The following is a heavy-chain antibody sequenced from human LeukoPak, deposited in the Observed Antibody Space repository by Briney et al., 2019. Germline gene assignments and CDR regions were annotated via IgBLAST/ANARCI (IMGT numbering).Heavy chain of an antibody. CDR1: GGSISSGSYY. J-gene: IGHJ6*03. D-gene: IGHD5-12*01. CDR2: IYTSGST. V-gene: IGHV4-61*02. Sequence: SQTLSLTCTVSGGSISSGSYYWSWIRQPAGKGLEWIGRIYTSGSTNYNPSLKSRVTISVDTSKNQFSLKLSSVTAADTAVYYCARGGGYEPLYYYYYYMDVWGKGTTVTVSS. CDR3: ARGGGYEPLYYYYYYMDV.